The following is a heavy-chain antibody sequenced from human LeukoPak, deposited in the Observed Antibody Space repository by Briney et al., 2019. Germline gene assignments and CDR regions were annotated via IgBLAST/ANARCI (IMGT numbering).Heavy chain of an antibody. CDR3: ARGQSGYTSSWPDY. J-gene: IGHJ4*02. V-gene: IGHV3-30-3*01. Sequence: GRSLGLSCAASGFTFSNSAMHWVRQAPGKGLEWVAVISYDGSNEYYADSVKGRFTVSRDNSKNTLLLHMDSLRAEDSAVYYCARGQSGYTSSWPDYWGQGTLVTVSS. D-gene: IGHD6-13*01. CDR1: GFTFSNSA. CDR2: ISYDGSNE.